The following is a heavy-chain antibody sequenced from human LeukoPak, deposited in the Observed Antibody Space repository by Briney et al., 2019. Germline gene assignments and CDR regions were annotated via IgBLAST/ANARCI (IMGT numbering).Heavy chain of an antibody. D-gene: IGHD3-22*01. V-gene: IGHV1-69*02. Sequence: SVKVSCKASGGTFSSYTISWVRQAPGQGLEWMGRIIPILGIANYAQKFQGRVTITADKSTSTAYMELSSLRSEDTAVYYCAKAPYYYDSSGLLRIGYWGQGTLVTVSS. CDR1: GGTFSSYT. CDR2: IIPILGIA. CDR3: AKAPYYYDSSGLLRIGY. J-gene: IGHJ4*02.